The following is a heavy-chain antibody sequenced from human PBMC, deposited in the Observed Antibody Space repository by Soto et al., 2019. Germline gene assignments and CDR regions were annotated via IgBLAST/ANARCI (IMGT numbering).Heavy chain of an antibody. V-gene: IGHV3-48*02. Sequence: EVQLVESGGGLVQPGGSLRLSCAASGFTFSTYNMNWVRQAPGKGLEWVSYISSSSRAIYYADSVKGRFTISRDNAKNLLYLQMNSLRDEDTAVYYCARVPLTCGGDCYIADYWGQGTLVTVSS. CDR3: ARVPLTCGGDCYIADY. CDR1: GFTFSTYN. D-gene: IGHD2-21*02. CDR2: ISSSSRAI. J-gene: IGHJ4*02.